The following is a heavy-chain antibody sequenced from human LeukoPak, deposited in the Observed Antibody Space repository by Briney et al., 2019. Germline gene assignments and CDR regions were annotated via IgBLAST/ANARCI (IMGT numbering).Heavy chain of an antibody. CDR3: SSYLVVVVAYGFDI. CDR1: NCPITTTKW. Sequence: PSGTLSLTCTVSNCPITTTKWWSWLRQPPGKGLEWVGEISHTGSTNYNPSFNSPVTMSVDKSKNQFSLNLKAVTAADTVLNCASSYLVVVVAYGFDIWGQGTVVTVSS. J-gene: IGHJ3*02. V-gene: IGHV4-4*02. D-gene: IGHD2-21*01. CDR2: ISHTGST.